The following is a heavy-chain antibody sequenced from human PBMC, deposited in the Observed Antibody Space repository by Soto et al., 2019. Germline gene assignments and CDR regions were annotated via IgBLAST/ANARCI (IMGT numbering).Heavy chain of an antibody. V-gene: IGHV3-66*01. CDR3: ATRMTTAPY. Sequence: EAHLVGSGGGLVQPGGSLRLSCAASGFAVSANYLSWVRQAPGKGLEWDSLIYSGGDTDYADSVRGRFTISRDNSKNTLYLQMNSLKAEDTAVYYCATRMTTAPYWGQGALVNVSS. CDR1: GFAVSANY. CDR2: IYSGGDT. D-gene: IGHD4-17*01. J-gene: IGHJ4*02.